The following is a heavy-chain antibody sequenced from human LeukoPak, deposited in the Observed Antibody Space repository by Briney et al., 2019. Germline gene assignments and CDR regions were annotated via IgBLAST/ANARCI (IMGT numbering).Heavy chain of an antibody. V-gene: IGHV3-21*01. Sequence: GGSLRLSCVTSGISFSSNSMNWVRQAPGGGLEWLSSISTSSSYIYYADSVKGRFTISRDNAKNSLYLQMNSLRAEDTAVYYCARDWGDCSSTSCSAHYWGQGTLVTVSS. CDR1: GISFSSNS. CDR2: ISTSSSYI. D-gene: IGHD2-2*01. CDR3: ARDWGDCSSTSCSAHY. J-gene: IGHJ4*02.